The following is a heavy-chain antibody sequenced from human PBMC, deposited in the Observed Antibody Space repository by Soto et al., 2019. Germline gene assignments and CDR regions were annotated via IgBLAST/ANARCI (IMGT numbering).Heavy chain of an antibody. V-gene: IGHV3-33*01. CDR1: GFTFSSYG. D-gene: IGHD3-16*02. CDR3: ARDAVWGLRLGELSLYRDYYFDY. J-gene: IGHJ4*02. CDR2: IWYDGSNK. Sequence: GGSLRLSCAASGFTFSSYGMHWVRQAPGKGLEWVAVIWYDGSNKYYADSVKGRFTISRDNSKNTLYLQMNSLRAEDTAVYYCARDAVWGLRLGELSLYRDYYFDYWGQGTLVTVSS.